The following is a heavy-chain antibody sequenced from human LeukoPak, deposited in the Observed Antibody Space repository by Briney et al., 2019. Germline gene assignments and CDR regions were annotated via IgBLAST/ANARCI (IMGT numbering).Heavy chain of an antibody. Sequence: SLRLSCAASGFALSSYGLHWVRPAPGKGLEWVAITTYDGSKQYYADTMKGRFTISRDNSKNTLFLQMNSLRAEDTTVYYRARDNVGATLDYWGQGTLVTVSS. V-gene: IGHV3-33*01. D-gene: IGHD1-26*01. CDR3: ARDNVGATLDY. J-gene: IGHJ4*02. CDR2: TTYDGSKQ. CDR1: GFALSSYG.